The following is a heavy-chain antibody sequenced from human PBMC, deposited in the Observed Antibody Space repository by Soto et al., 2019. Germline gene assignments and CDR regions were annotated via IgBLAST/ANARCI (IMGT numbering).Heavy chain of an antibody. CDR1: GGSFSVYY. J-gene: IGHJ4*02. CDR3: ARYRYSSLDY. CDR2: INHSGST. D-gene: IGHD5-18*01. V-gene: IGHV4-34*01. Sequence: PSETLSLTCAVYGGSFSVYYWSWIRQPPGKGLEWIGEINHSGSTNYNPSLKSRVTISVDTSKNQFSLKLSSVTAADTAVYYCARYRYSSLDYWGQGTLVTVSS.